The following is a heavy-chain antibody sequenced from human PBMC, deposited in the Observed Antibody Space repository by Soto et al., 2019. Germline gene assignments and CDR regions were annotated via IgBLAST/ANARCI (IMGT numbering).Heavy chain of an antibody. CDR3: ARAGKIGTTFLFLLSAFDI. CDR2: IYYSGST. J-gene: IGHJ3*02. V-gene: IGHV4-30-4*01. Sequence: SETLSLTCTVSGGSISSGDYYWSWIRQPPGKGLEWIGYIYYSGSTYYNPSLKSRVTISVDTSKNQFSLKLSSVTAADTAVYYCARAGKIGTTFLFLLSAFDIWGQGTMVTVSS. CDR1: GGSISSGDYY. D-gene: IGHD1-1*01.